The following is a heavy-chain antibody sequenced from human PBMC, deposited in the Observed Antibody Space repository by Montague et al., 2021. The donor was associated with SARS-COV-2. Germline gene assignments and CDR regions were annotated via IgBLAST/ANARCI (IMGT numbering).Heavy chain of an antibody. CDR3: ARGGDYDLWSGYVNYGMDV. CDR2: IYSGGST. V-gene: IGHV3-66*01. J-gene: IGHJ6*02. CDR1: GFTVSSNY. Sequence: SLRLSCAASGFTVSSNYMSWVRQAPGKGLEWVSVIYSGGSTYYADSVNGRFTISRDNSKNTLFLQMNSLRAEDTAVYYCARGGDYDLWSGYVNYGMDVWGQGTTVTVSS. D-gene: IGHD3-3*01.